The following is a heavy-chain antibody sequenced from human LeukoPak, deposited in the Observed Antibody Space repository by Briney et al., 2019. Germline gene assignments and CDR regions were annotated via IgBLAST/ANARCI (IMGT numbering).Heavy chain of an antibody. CDR1: GGSISSYY. V-gene: IGHV4-4*07. D-gene: IGHD2-2*01. Sequence: SETLSLTCTVSGGSISSYYWSWIRQPAGKGLEWIGRIYTSGSTNYNPSLKSRVTMSVDTSKNQFSLKLSSVTAADTAVYYCARRVDCSSTSCYGSAFDIWGQGTMVTVSS. CDR2: IYTSGST. CDR3: ARRVDCSSTSCYGSAFDI. J-gene: IGHJ3*02.